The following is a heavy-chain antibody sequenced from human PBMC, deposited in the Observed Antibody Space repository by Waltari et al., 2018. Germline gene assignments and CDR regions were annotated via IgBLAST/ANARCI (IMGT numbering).Heavy chain of an antibody. CDR1: GVSISSGDH. D-gene: IGHD6-19*01. CDR3: ARHYPGFEVGGLNY. Sequence: QVQLRESGPALVKPSETLSPTCAVSGVSISSGDHWGWIRQPPGKGLEWLTSIYHSGATDYNPSLKSRVAILVDTSKNQFSLKLSSVTAADTAVYFCARHYPGFEVGGLNYWGQGNPVTVSS. CDR2: IYHSGAT. J-gene: IGHJ4*02. V-gene: IGHV4-38-2*01.